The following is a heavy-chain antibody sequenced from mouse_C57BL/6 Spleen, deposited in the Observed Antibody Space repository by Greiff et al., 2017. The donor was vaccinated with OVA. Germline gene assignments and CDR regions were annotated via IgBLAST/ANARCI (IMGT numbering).Heavy chain of an antibody. Sequence: VKLQESGAELVRPGTSVKVSCKASGYAFTNYLIEWVKQRPGQGLEWIGVINPGSGGTNYNEKFKGKATLTADKSSSTAYMQLSSLTSEDSAVYFCATWEDDYDGFAYWGQGTLVTVSA. CDR3: ATWEDDYDGFAY. CDR1: GYAFTNYL. CDR2: INPGSGGT. V-gene: IGHV1-54*01. D-gene: IGHD2-4*01. J-gene: IGHJ3*01.